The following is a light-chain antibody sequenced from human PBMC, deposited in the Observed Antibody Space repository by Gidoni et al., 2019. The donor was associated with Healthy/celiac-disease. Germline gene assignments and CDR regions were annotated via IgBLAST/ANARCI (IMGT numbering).Light chain of an antibody. Sequence: DIQMTQSPSSLSASVGDRVTITCRASQSISSYLNWYQQKPGKAPKLLLDDASSLQSGVPSRFSGSGSGTDFTLPISSLQPEDFATYYCQQSYSTHYTFGQETKLEIK. CDR1: QSISSY. CDR3: QQSYSTHYT. V-gene: IGKV1-39*01. J-gene: IGKJ2*01. CDR2: DAS.